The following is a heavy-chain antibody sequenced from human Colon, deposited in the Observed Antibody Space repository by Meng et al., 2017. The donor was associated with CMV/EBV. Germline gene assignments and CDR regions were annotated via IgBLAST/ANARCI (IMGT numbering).Heavy chain of an antibody. CDR1: GFSFSTSTYY. D-gene: IGHD1-26*01. CDR3: ARRADSGSYSDH. J-gene: IGHJ4*02. CDR2: INHSGST. V-gene: IGHV4-39*07. Sequence: GSLRLSCTVSGFSFSTSTYYWAWIRQPPGKGLEWIGEINHSGSTNYNPSLKSRVTISVDTSKNQFSLKLSSVTAADTAVYYCARRADSGSYSDHWGQGTLVTVSS.